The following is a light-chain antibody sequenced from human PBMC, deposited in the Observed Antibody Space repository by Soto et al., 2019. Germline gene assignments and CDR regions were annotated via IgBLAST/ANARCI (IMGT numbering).Light chain of an antibody. Sequence: DIQVTQSPSSVSASVGDRVTITCRASQGIASWLAWYQQKSGEAPNLLIYAASNLQSGVPSRFSGRGSGTDFTLTISSLQPEDSATYYCQQANSFPFTFGPGTKVDIK. CDR2: AAS. J-gene: IGKJ3*01. CDR1: QGIASW. V-gene: IGKV1-12*01. CDR3: QQANSFPFT.